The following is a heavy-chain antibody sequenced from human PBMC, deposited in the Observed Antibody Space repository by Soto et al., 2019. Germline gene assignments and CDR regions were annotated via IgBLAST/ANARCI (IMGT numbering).Heavy chain of an antibody. V-gene: IGHV4-59*08. CDR1: GGSISSYY. CDR3: ARHLPFDI. Sequence: QVQLQESGPGLVKPSETLSLTCTVSGGSISSYYWSWIRQPPGKGLEWIGYIYYSGSTNYYPSLMSRVTISVATSKNQFSLKLSSVTAADTAVDYCARHLPFDIWGQGTMVTVSS. CDR2: IYYSGST. J-gene: IGHJ3*02.